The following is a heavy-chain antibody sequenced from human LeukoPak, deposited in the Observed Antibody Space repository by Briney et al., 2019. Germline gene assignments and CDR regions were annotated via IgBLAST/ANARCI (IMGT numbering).Heavy chain of an antibody. D-gene: IGHD2-2*01. Sequence: GGSLRLSCAASGFTFSTFWMTWVRQAPGRGLEWVANIKEDGSEKYYVDSLKGRFTISRDNAKNSLYLQMISLRAEDTAVYYSARMKGCSSTTCYFASYWGQGTLVTVSS. V-gene: IGHV3-7*05. CDR2: IKEDGSEK. CDR3: ARMKGCSSTTCYFASY. J-gene: IGHJ4*02. CDR1: GFTFSTFW.